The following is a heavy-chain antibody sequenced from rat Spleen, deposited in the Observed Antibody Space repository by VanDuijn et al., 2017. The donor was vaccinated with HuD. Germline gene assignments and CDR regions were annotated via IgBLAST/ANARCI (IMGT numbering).Heavy chain of an antibody. V-gene: IGHV5S13*01. CDR3: ARHRPFITTVGGVMDA. CDR1: GFTFSNYG. Sequence: EVQLVESGGGLVQPGRSLKLSCAASGFTFSNYGMAWVRQAPTKGLVWVASISTGGGNTYYRDSVKGRFTISRDKAKNTLYLQMDSLRSEDTANYYCARHRPFITTVGGVMDAWGQGASVTVSS. D-gene: IGHD1-1*01. CDR2: ISTGGGNT. J-gene: IGHJ4*01.